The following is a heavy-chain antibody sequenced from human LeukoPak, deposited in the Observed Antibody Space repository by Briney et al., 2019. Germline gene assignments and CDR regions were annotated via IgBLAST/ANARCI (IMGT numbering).Heavy chain of an antibody. J-gene: IGHJ6*03. V-gene: IGHV1-69*13. Sequence: GASVKVSCKASGGTFSSYAISWVRQAPGQGLEWMGGIIPIFGTANYAQKFQRRVTITADESTSTAYMELSSLRSEDTAVYYCASAGYCSGGSCYYYMDVWGKGTTVTVSS. CDR2: IIPIFGTA. D-gene: IGHD2-15*01. CDR1: GGTFSSYA. CDR3: ASAGYCSGGSCYYYMDV.